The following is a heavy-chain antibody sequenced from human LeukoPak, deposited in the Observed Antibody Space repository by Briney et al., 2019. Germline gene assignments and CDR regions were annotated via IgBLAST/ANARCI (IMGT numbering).Heavy chain of an antibody. D-gene: IGHD3-10*01. J-gene: IGHJ4*02. CDR3: AKLSLSGRSQSADY. Sequence: GGSLRLSCVASGLTFNSHSMSWVRQAPGMGLEWVSVVSTNGDVTFYADSVKGRFTISRDNSKNTLFLQMNSLRAEDTAVYYCAKLSLSGRSQSADYWGQGTLVTVSS. CDR2: VSTNGDVT. V-gene: IGHV3-23*01. CDR1: GLTFNSHS.